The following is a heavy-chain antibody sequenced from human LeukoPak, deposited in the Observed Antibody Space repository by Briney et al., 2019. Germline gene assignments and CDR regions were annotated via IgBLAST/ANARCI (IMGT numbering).Heavy chain of an antibody. CDR2: IGSSDAII. D-gene: IGHD6-19*01. CDR3: AREIVAGAFDS. V-gene: IGHV3-11*01. J-gene: IGHJ4*02. CDR1: GFNVYDYY. Sequence: GGSLRLSCAVSGFNVYDYYISWIRQAPGKGLEWVSDIGSSDAIIAYGDSVRGRFTISRDFASNSLYLQMTSLRVEDTAVYYCAREIVAGAFDSWGQGTLVTVSS.